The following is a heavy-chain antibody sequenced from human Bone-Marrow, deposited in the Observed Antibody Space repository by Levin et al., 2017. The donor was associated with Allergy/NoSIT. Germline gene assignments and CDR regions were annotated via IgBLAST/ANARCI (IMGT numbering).Heavy chain of an antibody. Sequence: GESLKISCKVSGYTLTELSMHWVRQAPGKGLEWVGGFDPEDGETIYAQKFQGRVTMTEDTSTDTAYMELSSLRSEDTAVYYCATVRRLPAAATGAFDSWGQGTMVTVSS. J-gene: IGHJ3*02. V-gene: IGHV1-24*01. CDR1: GYTLTELS. D-gene: IGHD6-13*01. CDR3: ATVRRLPAAATGAFDS. CDR2: FDPEDGET.